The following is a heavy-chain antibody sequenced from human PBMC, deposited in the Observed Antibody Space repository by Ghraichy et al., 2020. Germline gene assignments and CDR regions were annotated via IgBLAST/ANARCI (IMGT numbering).Heavy chain of an antibody. V-gene: IGHV4-59*01. J-gene: IGHJ5*02. CDR1: GGSISSYY. CDR3: ARVVTYYDILTGYSPMGWFDP. D-gene: IGHD3-9*01. Sequence: SETLSLTCTVSGGSISSYYWSWIRQPPGKGLEWIGYIYYSGSTNYNPSLKSRVTISVDTSKNQFSLKLSSVTAADTAVYYCARVVTYYDILTGYSPMGWFDPWGQGTLVTVSS. CDR2: IYYSGST.